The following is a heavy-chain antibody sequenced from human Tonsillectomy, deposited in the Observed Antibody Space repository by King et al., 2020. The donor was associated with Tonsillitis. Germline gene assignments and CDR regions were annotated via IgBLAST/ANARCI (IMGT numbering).Heavy chain of an antibody. D-gene: IGHD6-6*01. CDR2: IWYEGTNK. CDR3: ARDRQGFSSSGFDY. CDR1: EVTFSNYG. V-gene: IGHV3-33*01. Sequence: VQLVESGGGVVQPGRSLRLSCAASEVTFSNYGMHWFRQAPGKGLEWVAVIWYEGTNKYYADSVKGRFTISRDNSKHTLYLQMDSLRGDDTALYYCARDRQGFSSSGFDYWGQGTLVTVSS. J-gene: IGHJ4*02.